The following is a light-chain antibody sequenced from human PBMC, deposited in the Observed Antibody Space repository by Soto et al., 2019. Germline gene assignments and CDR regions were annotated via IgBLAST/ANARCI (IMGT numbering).Light chain of an antibody. CDR3: DQANGFPVT. J-gene: IGKJ5*01. CDR2: TAS. Sequence: DIQMTQSPSSVSASVGDRVTITCRASQGISSWLAWYQQKPGKAPKLLIYTASSLQSGVPTRFSGSGSGTDVGLYVSKQHNEDSGTYYCDQANGFPVTFGQGTRLEIK. V-gene: IGKV1D-12*01. CDR1: QGISSW.